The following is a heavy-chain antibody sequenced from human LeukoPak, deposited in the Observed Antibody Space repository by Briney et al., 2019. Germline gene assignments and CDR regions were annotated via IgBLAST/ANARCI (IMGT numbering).Heavy chain of an antibody. CDR2: IYYSGST. Sequence: PSETLSLTCTVSGGSISSGDYYWSWIRQPPGKGLEWIGYIYYSGSTYYNPSLKSRVTISVDTSKNQFSLKLSSVTAADTAVYYCARGRYCSSTSCNIPFDPWGQGTLVTVSS. V-gene: IGHV4-30-4*08. CDR1: GGSISSGDYY. J-gene: IGHJ5*02. D-gene: IGHD2-2*01. CDR3: ARGRYCSSTSCNIPFDP.